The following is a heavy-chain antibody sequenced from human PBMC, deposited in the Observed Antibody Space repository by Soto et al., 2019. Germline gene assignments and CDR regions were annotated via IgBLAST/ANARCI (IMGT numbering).Heavy chain of an antibody. J-gene: IGHJ6*02. Sequence: SETLSLTCAVYGGSFSDYHWSWIRQPPGKGLEWIGEINHSGTTTYSPSLKSRVTISVDTSKNQFSLKLRSVTAADTAVYYCARVKTTVTTFKYFYDGMDVWGQGTTVTVS. CDR2: INHSGTT. V-gene: IGHV4-34*01. CDR3: ARVKTTVTTFKYFYDGMDV. D-gene: IGHD4-17*01. CDR1: GGSFSDYH.